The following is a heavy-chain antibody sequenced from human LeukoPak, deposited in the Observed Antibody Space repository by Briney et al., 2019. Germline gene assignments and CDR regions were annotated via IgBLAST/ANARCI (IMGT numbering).Heavy chain of an antibody. CDR1: GYTLTELS. CDR3: ATGRDSYGYTPKVGPFDY. D-gene: IGHD5-18*01. CDR2: FDPEDGET. J-gene: IGHJ4*02. Sequence: GASVKVSCKVSGYTLTELSMHWVRQAPGKGLEWMGGFDPEDGETIYAQKFQGRVTMTEDTSTDTAYMELSSLRSEDTAVYYCATGRDSYGYTPKVGPFDYWGQGTLVTVSS. V-gene: IGHV1-24*01.